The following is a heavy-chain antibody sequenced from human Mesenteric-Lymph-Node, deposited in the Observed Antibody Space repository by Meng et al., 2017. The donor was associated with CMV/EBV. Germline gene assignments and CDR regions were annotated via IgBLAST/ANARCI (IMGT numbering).Heavy chain of an antibody. CDR2: ITWNSGTI. D-gene: IGHD3-22*01. Sequence: SLKISCTASGFTFDDYAMHWVRQAPGKGLEWVSGITWNSGTINYADSVRGRFSISRDNAKNSLSLQMDSLRPEDTALYHCAKSGGNDPNHYHNTGHYIDAFDFWGQGTMVTVSS. CDR3: AKSGGNDPNHYHNTGHYIDAFDF. V-gene: IGHV3-9*01. J-gene: IGHJ3*01. CDR1: GFTFDDYA.